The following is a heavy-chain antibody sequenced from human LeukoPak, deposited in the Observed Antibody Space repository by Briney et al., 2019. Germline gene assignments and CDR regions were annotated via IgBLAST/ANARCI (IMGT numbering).Heavy chain of an antibody. J-gene: IGHJ3*02. D-gene: IGHD5-18*01. CDR2: ISYDGSNK. CDR1: GFTFSSYA. Sequence: GGSLRLSCAASGFTFSSYAMHWVRQAPGKGLEWVAVISYDGSNKYYADSVKGRFTISRDNSKNTLYLQMNSLRAEDTAVYYCARGARYSYGIDAFDIWGQGTMVTVSS. CDR3: ARGARYSYGIDAFDI. V-gene: IGHV3-30*04.